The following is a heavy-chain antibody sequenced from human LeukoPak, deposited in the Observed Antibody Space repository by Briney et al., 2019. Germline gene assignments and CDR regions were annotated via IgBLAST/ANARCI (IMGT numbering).Heavy chain of an antibody. D-gene: IGHD6-19*01. V-gene: IGHV3-33*01. Sequence: PGGSLRLSCAASGFTFSSYGMHWVRQAPGKGLEWVAVIWYDGSNKYYADSVKGRFTISRDNAKNSLYLQMDSLRAEDTAVYYCARWDSSRSYYFDYWGQGTLVTVSS. J-gene: IGHJ4*02. CDR3: ARWDSSRSYYFDY. CDR2: IWYDGSNK. CDR1: GFTFSSYG.